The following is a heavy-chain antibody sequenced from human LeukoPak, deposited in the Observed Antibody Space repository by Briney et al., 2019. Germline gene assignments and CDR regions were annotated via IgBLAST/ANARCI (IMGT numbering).Heavy chain of an antibody. D-gene: IGHD2-21*02. V-gene: IGHV3-48*03. J-gene: IGHJ4*02. CDR3: ARTRSCGGGFYPWAFHF. Sequence: GGTLRLSCAASGFTFSSYDRNWVRQAPGKGLEWVSYISSSGSTIYYASSVNGRFTISRENAKYSLYLQMNSLRAEDTAVYDCARTRSCGGGFYPWAFHFWGQGTPVTVSS. CDR2: ISSSGSTI. CDR1: GFTFSSYD.